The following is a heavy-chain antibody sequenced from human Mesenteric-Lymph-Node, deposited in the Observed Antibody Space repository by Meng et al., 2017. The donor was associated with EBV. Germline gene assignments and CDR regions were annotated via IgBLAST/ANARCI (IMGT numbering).Heavy chain of an antibody. J-gene: IGHJ5*02. CDR1: GGSISSGNW. CDR2: IYHSGNT. CDR3: ARVDLSSGGSCLDP. D-gene: IGHD2-15*01. Sequence: QGHLQESGPGLWKPSGTLSLTCAVPGGSISSGNWWSWVRQPPGKGLEWIGEIYHSGNTNYNPSLKSRVTISMDTSKNQVSLKLSSVSAADTAVYYCARVDLSSGGSCLDPWGPGTLVTVSS. V-gene: IGHV4-4*02.